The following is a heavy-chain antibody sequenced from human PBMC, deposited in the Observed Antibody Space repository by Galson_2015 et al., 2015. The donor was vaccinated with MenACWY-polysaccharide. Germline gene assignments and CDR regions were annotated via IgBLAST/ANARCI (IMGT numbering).Heavy chain of an antibody. V-gene: IGHV1-46*01. D-gene: IGHD3-10*01. CDR2: INPSGGST. Sequence: SVKVSCKASGYTLTRYWMHWVRQAPGQGLEWMGVINPSGGSTSYAQKFQGRVTITGDTSTSTVYMEVNSLRSEDTAVYFCARFGSGSDSRDFDYWGQGTLVTVSS. CDR3: ARFGSGSDSRDFDY. CDR1: GYTLTRYW. J-gene: IGHJ4*02.